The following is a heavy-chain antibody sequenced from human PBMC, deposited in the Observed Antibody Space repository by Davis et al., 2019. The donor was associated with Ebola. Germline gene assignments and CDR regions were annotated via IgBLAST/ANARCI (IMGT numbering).Heavy chain of an antibody. D-gene: IGHD2-8*01. V-gene: IGHV1-24*01. CDR3: ATSFYCTNGVCAPTPDY. Sequence: ASVKVSCKVSGYTLTELSMHWVRQAPGKGLEWMGGFDPEDGETIYAQKFQGRVTMTEDTSTDTAYMELSSLRSEDTAVYYCATSFYCTNGVCAPTPDYWGQGTLVTVSS. J-gene: IGHJ4*02. CDR1: GYTLTELS. CDR2: FDPEDGET.